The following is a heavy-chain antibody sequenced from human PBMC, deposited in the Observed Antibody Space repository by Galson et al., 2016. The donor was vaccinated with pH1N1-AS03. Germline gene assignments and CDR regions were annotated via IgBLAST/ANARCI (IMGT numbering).Heavy chain of an antibody. J-gene: IGHJ4*02. CDR1: GGSISSHY. D-gene: IGHD6-13*01. V-gene: IGHV4-59*11. CDR2: IHYSGST. Sequence: ETLSLTCTVSGGSISSHYWSWIRQPPGKGLEWIGYIHYSGSTNYSPYLKSRVTISVDTSKNQFSLKLTSVTAADTALYYCARGMSSAGDYFDYWGQGTLVTVSS. CDR3: ARGMSSAGDYFDY.